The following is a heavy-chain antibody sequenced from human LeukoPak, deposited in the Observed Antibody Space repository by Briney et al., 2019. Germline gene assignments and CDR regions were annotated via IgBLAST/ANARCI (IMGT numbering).Heavy chain of an antibody. J-gene: IGHJ6*03. Sequence: SETLSLTCTVSGGSISSDSYSWGWIRQPPGRGLEWIGNIFYSGSTYYDPSLKSRVTISVDTSNNQFSLKLSSVTAADTAVYYCARRTRGGGEPYYYYYMDVWGKGTTVTVSS. CDR1: GGSISSDSYS. V-gene: IGHV4-39*01. D-gene: IGHD3-10*01. CDR3: ARRTRGGGEPYYYYYMDV. CDR2: IFYSGST.